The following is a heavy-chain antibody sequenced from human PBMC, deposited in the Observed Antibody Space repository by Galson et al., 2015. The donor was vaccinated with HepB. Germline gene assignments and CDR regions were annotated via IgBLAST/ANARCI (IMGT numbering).Heavy chain of an antibody. V-gene: IGHV3-30*04. CDR3: ARLWAGGYSYGYRPFDY. CDR1: GFTFSSYA. CDR2: ISHDGSNK. J-gene: IGHJ4*02. D-gene: IGHD5-18*01. Sequence: SLRLSCAASGFTFSSYAMHWVRQAPGKGLEWVVLISHDGSNKYYADSVKGRFTISRDNSKNTLYLQMNSLRTEDTAVYYCARLWAGGYSYGYRPFDYWGQGTLVTVSS.